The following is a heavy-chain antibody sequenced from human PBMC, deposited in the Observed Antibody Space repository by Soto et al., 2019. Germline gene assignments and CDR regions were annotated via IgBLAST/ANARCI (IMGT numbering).Heavy chain of an antibody. CDR2: INHSGST. CDR3: ARITAGALPYYYYYYGMDV. Sequence: KPPETLSLTCAVYGGSFSGYYWSWIRQPPGKGLEWIGEINHSGSTNYNPSLKSRVTISVDTSKNQFSLKLSSVTAADTAVYYCARITAGALPYYYYYYGMDVWGQGTTVTVSS. J-gene: IGHJ6*02. CDR1: GGSFSGYY. V-gene: IGHV4-34*01. D-gene: IGHD3-10*01.